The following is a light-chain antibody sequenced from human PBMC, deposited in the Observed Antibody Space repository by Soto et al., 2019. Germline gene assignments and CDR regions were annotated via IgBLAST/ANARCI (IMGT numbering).Light chain of an antibody. Sequence: QSALTQPASVSGSPGQSITISCTGTNTDIGGYSYVSWYQQHPGKAPKLLIYEVRHRPSGVSNRFSGSKFGNTASLTISGLQAEDEADDYCSSFASTASLIFGGGTQLTVL. V-gene: IGLV2-14*01. CDR2: EVR. J-gene: IGLJ2*01. CDR1: NTDIGGYSY. CDR3: SSFASTASLI.